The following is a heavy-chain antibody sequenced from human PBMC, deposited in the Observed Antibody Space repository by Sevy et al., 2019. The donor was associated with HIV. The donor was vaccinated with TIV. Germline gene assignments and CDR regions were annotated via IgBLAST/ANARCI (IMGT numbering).Heavy chain of an antibody. CDR2: AVGVDDTT. J-gene: IGHJ4*02. Sequence: GGSLRLSCAASGFTLRNYAVNWVRQAPGKGLEWVSAAVGVDDTTYYADSVKGRFIISRDDSKNTLYLQMTSLTAEATAVYFCAKGTANAGYYFDYWGRGTLVTVSS. CDR3: AKGTANAGYYFDY. CDR1: GFTLRNYA. V-gene: IGHV3-23*01. D-gene: IGHD1-7*01.